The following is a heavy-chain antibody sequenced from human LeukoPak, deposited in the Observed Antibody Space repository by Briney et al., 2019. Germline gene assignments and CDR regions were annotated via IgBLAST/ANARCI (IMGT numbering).Heavy chain of an antibody. CDR3: ARGVARSSKFHFSYYFDY. Sequence: SETLSLTCTVSGGPIGSSSYYWGWIRQPPGKGLEWIGDIYYSGSTNFNPSLKSRVTISVDTSMNQFSLKLSSVTAADTAVYYCARGVARSSKFHFSYYFDYWGQGTLVTVSS. CDR1: GGPIGSSSYY. CDR2: IYYSGST. V-gene: IGHV4-39*07. J-gene: IGHJ4*02. D-gene: IGHD6-6*01.